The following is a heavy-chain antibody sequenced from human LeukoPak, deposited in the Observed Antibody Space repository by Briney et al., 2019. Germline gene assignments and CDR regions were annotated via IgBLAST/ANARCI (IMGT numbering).Heavy chain of an antibody. CDR1: GDSTSSSSYY. CDR2: IYFSGST. J-gene: IGHJ4*02. CDR3: AGIVGATDYFDH. V-gene: IGHV4-39*01. D-gene: IGHD1-26*01. Sequence: PSETLSLTCTVSGDSTSSSSYYWGWIRQPPGKGLEWIGSIYFSGSTYYNPSLKSRVTISDDTSKNQFSLKLTSVTAADTAVYYCAGIVGATDYFDHWGQGTLVTVSS.